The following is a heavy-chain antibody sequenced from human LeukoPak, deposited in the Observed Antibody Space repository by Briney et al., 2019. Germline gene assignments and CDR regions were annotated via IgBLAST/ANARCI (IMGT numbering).Heavy chain of an antibody. Sequence: GGSLRLSCAASGFTFSSYPMSWVRQAPGKGLEWVSAISGSGGSTYYADPVKGRFTISRDSSKNTLCLQMNSLRAEDTAVYYCAKSKFATSGYDGSLDYWGQGILVTVSS. D-gene: IGHD5-12*01. CDR1: GFTFSSYP. CDR3: AKSKFATSGYDGSLDY. V-gene: IGHV3-23*01. CDR2: ISGSGGST. J-gene: IGHJ4*02.